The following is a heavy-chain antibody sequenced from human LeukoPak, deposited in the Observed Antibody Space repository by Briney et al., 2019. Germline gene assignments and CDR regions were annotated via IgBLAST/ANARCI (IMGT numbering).Heavy chain of an antibody. CDR1: GYAFIDYY. CDR3: ARDRLHVGSGDY. J-gene: IGHJ4*02. CDR2: IHPKSGGT. Sequence: ASVDVSCKASGYAFIDYYIHWVRQAPGQGLEWMGWIHPKSGGTNYAQKFQGRVTMTRDTSISTAYMELSKLRSDDTAVYYCARDRLHVGSGDYWGQGTLVTVSS. V-gene: IGHV1-2*02. D-gene: IGHD3-10*01.